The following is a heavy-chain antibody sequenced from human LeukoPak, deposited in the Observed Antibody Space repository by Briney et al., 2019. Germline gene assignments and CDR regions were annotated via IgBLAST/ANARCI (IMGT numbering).Heavy chain of an antibody. CDR1: GFTFSNYA. V-gene: IGHV3-23*01. CDR2: ISAYGGST. CDR3: AKWIQLSYFDY. D-gene: IGHD5-18*01. J-gene: IGHJ4*02. Sequence: GGSLRLSCADSGFTFSNYAMSWVRQAPGKGLEWVSGISAYGGSTYYADTVKGRFTISRYNSKNILYLQMNSLRAEDTAVYYCAKWIQLSYFDYWGQGTLVTVSS.